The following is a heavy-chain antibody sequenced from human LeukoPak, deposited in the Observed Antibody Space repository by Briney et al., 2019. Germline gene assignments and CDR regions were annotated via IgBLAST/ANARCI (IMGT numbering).Heavy chain of an antibody. Sequence: PSETLSLTCTVSGGSISNNYWTWIRQPPGKGLEWIGYFYNSGSTNYNPSLKSRVTISVDTSKNQFSLKLTSVTAADTAVYYCARAGSNAFDIWGQGTMVTVSS. CDR1: GGSISNNY. J-gene: IGHJ3*02. V-gene: IGHV4-59*01. CDR3: ARAGSNAFDI. CDR2: FYNSGST.